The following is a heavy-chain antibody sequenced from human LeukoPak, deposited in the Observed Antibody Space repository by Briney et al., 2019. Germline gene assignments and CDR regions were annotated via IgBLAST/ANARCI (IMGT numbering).Heavy chain of an antibody. D-gene: IGHD6-13*01. CDR3: ASVYWAGLYRQRLVPGGYDP. CDR1: GFTFSDYD. CDR2: ISSSGSTV. J-gene: IGHJ5*02. V-gene: IGHV3-11*01. Sequence: PGPSLRLSCATSGFTFSDYDMSSIRPPPGKGLEWVSYISSSGSTVYYAGSVKGQFSISRDNAKTALYLQMNSLRAEDTAVYYCASVYWAGLYRQRLVPGGYDPWGQGTLITVSS.